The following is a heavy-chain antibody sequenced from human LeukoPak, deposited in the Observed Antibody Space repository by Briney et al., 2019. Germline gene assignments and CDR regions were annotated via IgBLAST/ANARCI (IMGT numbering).Heavy chain of an antibody. J-gene: IGHJ4*02. CDR2: IYHSGST. CDR1: GYSISSGYY. CDR3: ARFYYDSSGYYPDY. Sequence: PSETLSLTCAVSGYSISSGYYWGWLRPPPGKGLEWIGSIYHSGSTYYNPSLKSRVTISVDTSKNQFSLKLSSVTAADTAVYYCARFYYDSSGYYPDYWGQGTLVTVSS. D-gene: IGHD3-22*01. V-gene: IGHV4-38-2*01.